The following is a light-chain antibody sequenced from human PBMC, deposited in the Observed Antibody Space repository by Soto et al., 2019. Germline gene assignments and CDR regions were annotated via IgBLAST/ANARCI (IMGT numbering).Light chain of an antibody. CDR1: ESISSHY. J-gene: IGKJ4*01. V-gene: IGKV3-20*01. Sequence: EIVLMQSPDTLSLSPGERATLSCRASESISSHYIAWYQQKPGQAPRLLIFGASTRATGIPDRFSGSWSGTDFTLTISRLEPEDFAVYYCQQYNNWPPLTFGGGTKVEIK. CDR2: GAS. CDR3: QQYNNWPPLT.